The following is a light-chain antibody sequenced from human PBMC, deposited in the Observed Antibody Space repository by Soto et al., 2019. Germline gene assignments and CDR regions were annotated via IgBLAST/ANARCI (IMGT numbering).Light chain of an antibody. Sequence: QSVLNQPASVSGFPGQSITISCTGTSGDVGAYNFVSWYQQHPGKAPKLIVYHVSDRPSGFSSRFSGSKSGNSASLTISGLHAEDEADYYCSSYAGSDTFVFGTGTKVTVL. CDR3: SSYAGSDTFV. V-gene: IGLV2-14*03. J-gene: IGLJ1*01. CDR1: SGDVGAYNF. CDR2: HVS.